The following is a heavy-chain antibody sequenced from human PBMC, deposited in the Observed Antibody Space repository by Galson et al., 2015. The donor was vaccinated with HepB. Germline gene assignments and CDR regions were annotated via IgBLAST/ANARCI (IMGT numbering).Heavy chain of an antibody. CDR3: ARGDDFLTGYYRGFDY. CDR2: ISAYNGNT. D-gene: IGHD3/OR15-3a*01. CDR1: GYTLTTYA. Sequence: SVKVSCKASGYTLTTYAISWVRQAPGQGLEWMGWISAYNGNTNYAQKLQGRVTMTTDTSTTTAYMELKSLRSDDKAVYYCARGDDFLTGYYRGFDYWGQGTLLPVSS. J-gene: IGHJ4*02. V-gene: IGHV1-18*01.